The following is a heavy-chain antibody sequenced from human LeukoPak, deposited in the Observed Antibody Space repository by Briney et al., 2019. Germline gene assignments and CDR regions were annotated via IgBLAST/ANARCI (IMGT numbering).Heavy chain of an antibody. CDR3: ARLVGATTSAFDV. Sequence: GGSLRLSCAASGFTFSSYAMSWVRLAPGGGLEWVSSISSSGGTTYFAESMKGRFTISRDSSRNTLFLQMNSLRAEDTAIYYCARLVGATTSAFDVWGQGTMVTVSS. CDR1: GFTFSSYA. CDR2: ISSSGGTT. D-gene: IGHD1-26*01. V-gene: IGHV3-23*01. J-gene: IGHJ3*01.